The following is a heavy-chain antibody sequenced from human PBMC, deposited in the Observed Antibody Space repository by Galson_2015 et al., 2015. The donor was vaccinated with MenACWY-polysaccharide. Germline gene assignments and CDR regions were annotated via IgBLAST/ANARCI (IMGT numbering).Heavy chain of an antibody. D-gene: IGHD2-15*01. J-gene: IGHJ4*02. Sequence: SLRLSCAASGFTFSTYWMSWVRQAPGKGLEWVANIKQDGSEKYYVDSVKGRFTISRDHAKNSLYLQLNSLRAVGTGVYYCARRHCRGGSCSAGAQWGRGTPVTVSS. V-gene: IGHV3-7*01. CDR1: GFTFSTYW. CDR2: IKQDGSEK. CDR3: ARRHCRGGSCSAGAQ.